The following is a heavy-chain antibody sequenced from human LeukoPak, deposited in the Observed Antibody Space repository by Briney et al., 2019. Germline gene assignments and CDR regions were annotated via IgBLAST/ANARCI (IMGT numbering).Heavy chain of an antibody. J-gene: IGHJ6*03. CDR2: IWSDGNNR. V-gene: IGHV3-30*02. CDR3: AKDPGASVSGFHMDV. D-gene: IGHD2-8*02. Sequence: GGSLRLSCAASGFTFKNYGMHWVRQATGKGLEWVSFIWSDGNNRFYADSVKGRFTISRDNSKNMLYLQMDTLRAEDTALYFCAKDPGASVSGFHMDVWGKGTTVIVSS. CDR1: GFTFKNYG.